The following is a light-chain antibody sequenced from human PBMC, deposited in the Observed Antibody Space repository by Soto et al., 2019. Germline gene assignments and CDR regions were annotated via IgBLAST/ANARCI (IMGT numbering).Light chain of an antibody. Sequence: IQLTQSPSSLSASIGDRVTITCRASQDIASYLAWYQQKPGNAPKLLIYAASTLHSGVPSRFSGSGSGTDFPLTISSLQHEDFVTYYCQQLNVNLLFGQGTKLEIK. J-gene: IGKJ2*01. V-gene: IGKV1-9*01. CDR1: QDIASY. CDR3: QQLNVNLL. CDR2: AAS.